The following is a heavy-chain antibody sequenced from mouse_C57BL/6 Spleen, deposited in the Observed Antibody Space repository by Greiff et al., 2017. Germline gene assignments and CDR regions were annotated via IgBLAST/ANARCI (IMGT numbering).Heavy chain of an antibody. CDR1: GYTFTDYN. D-gene: IGHD4-1*01. Sequence: VQLQQSGPELVKPGASVKIPCQASGYTFTDYNMDWVKQSHGKSLEWIGDIYPNNGGTIYNQKFKGKATLTVDKSSSTAYMELRSLTSEDTAVYYCARGGTGLFAYWGQGTLVTVSA. CDR2: IYPNNGGT. J-gene: IGHJ3*01. CDR3: ARGGTGLFAY. V-gene: IGHV1-18*01.